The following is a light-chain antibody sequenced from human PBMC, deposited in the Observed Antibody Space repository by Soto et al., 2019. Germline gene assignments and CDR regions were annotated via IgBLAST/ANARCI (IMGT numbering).Light chain of an antibody. CDR3: QQRTNWPLT. V-gene: IGKV3-11*01. Sequence: EIVLTQSPATLSLSPGEGATLSCRASPSVSNYLAWYQQKPGQAPRLLIYDASNRAAGIPARFSGSGSGTAFTRTISSLEPEDFAVYYCQQRTNWPLTFGGGTKVEIK. CDR2: DAS. J-gene: IGKJ4*01. CDR1: PSVSNY.